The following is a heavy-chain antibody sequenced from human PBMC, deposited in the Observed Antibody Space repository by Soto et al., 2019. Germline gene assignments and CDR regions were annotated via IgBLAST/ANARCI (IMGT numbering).Heavy chain of an antibody. CDR1: GYTFIGYY. CDR2: INANSGGT. Sequence: ASVKVSCKASGYTFIGYYMHWVRQAPGQGLEWMGWINANSGGTNYAQKFKGRVTMTRDTSTSTAYMDLSSLRSDDTAVYYCAPSRLTIFGPLDVWGQGTTVTVSS. D-gene: IGHD3-3*01. V-gene: IGHV1-2*02. J-gene: IGHJ6*02. CDR3: APSRLTIFGPLDV.